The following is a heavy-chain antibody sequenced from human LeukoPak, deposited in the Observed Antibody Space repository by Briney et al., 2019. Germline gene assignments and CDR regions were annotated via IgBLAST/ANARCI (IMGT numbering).Heavy chain of an antibody. CDR3: ARTHYNASGSDFSAHFDY. CDR1: GGNFINYV. D-gene: IGHD3-10*01. CDR2: ILPISGIA. V-gene: IGHV1-69*13. Sequence: ASVKVSCKTSGGNFINYVISWVRQAPGQGLEWMGGILPISGIADSAQRFQGRVTIIADESTTTAYMELSSLRSEDTGVYYCARTHYNASGSDFSAHFDYWGQGTLVTVSS. J-gene: IGHJ4*02.